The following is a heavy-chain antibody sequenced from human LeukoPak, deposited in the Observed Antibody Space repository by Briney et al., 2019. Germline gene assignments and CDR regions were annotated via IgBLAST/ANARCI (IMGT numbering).Heavy chain of an antibody. D-gene: IGHD7-27*01. CDR3: ARPLGIEGFYFDY. Sequence: SETLSLTCTVSGGSISSSSYYWGWIRQPPGKGLEWIGSIYYSGSTYYNPSLKSRVTISVDTSKNQFSLKLSSVTAADTAVYYCARPLGIEGFYFDYWGQGTLVTVSS. V-gene: IGHV4-39*07. CDR2: IYYSGST. J-gene: IGHJ4*02. CDR1: GGSISSSSYY.